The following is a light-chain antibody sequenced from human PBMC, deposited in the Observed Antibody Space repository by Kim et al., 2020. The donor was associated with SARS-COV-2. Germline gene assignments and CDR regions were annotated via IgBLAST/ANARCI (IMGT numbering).Light chain of an antibody. CDR1: QSVSSN. Sequence: EIVMTQSPATLSVSPGERATLSCRASQSVSSNLAWYQQKPGQAPRLLIYGASTRATGIPARFSGSGSGTEFTLTISSLQSEDFAVYYCQQYNNWPRGRFGQGTKVEIK. CDR2: GAS. J-gene: IGKJ1*01. V-gene: IGKV3-15*01. CDR3: QQYNNWPRGR.